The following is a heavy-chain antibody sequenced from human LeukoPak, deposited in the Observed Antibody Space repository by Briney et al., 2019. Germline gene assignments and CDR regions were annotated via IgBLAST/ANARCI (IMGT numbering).Heavy chain of an antibody. CDR3: AKGLDILKPRGGYYGMDV. Sequence: PGRSLRLSCAASGFTFSSYGMHWVRQAPGKGLEWVAVISYDGSNKYYADSVKGRFTISRDNSKNTLYLQMNSLRAEDTAVYYCAKGLDILKPRGGYYGMDVWGKGTTVTVPS. CDR1: GFTFSSYG. J-gene: IGHJ6*04. D-gene: IGHD3-9*01. V-gene: IGHV3-30*18. CDR2: ISYDGSNK.